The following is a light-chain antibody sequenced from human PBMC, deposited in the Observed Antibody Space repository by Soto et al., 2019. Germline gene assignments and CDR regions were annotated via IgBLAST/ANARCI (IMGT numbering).Light chain of an antibody. Sequence: EIVLTQSPATLSLSPGERATLSCRASPSVSSSLAWYQQKPGQAPRLLIYDASSRATGIPARFSGSGSGTDFTLTISSLEPEDFAVYYCQQRSNWPYTFGQGTKLEIK. CDR1: PSVSSS. CDR2: DAS. J-gene: IGKJ2*01. CDR3: QQRSNWPYT. V-gene: IGKV3-11*01.